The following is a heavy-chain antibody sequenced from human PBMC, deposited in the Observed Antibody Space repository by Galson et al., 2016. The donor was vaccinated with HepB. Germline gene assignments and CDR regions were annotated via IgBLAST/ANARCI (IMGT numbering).Heavy chain of an antibody. D-gene: IGHD3-9*01. J-gene: IGHJ3*02. V-gene: IGHV1-2*02. CDR2: IKSKSGGT. Sequence: SCKASGYIFTGYYMHWVRQAPGQGLEWMGWIKSKSGGTNYVEKFQGRVTMTGDTSISTAYMELSRLRFEDTAVYYCARGGSEYDILTGYSLGSDAFDIWGQGTMVTVSS. CDR3: ARGGSEYDILTGYSLGSDAFDI. CDR1: GYIFTGYY.